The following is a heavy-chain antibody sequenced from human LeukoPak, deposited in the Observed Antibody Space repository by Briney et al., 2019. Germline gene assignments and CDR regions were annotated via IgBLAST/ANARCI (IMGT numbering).Heavy chain of an antibody. CDR3: ARDTSPMRADTTGGKIWFDAFDI. CDR2: IGATGSTA. Sequence: PGESLRLSCVGSGFTFSSHAISWVRQAPGKGLEWVSVIGATGSTAFYTDSVKGRFTISRDNSINTLFLQMNSVRAEDTAVYYCARDTSPMRADTTGGKIWFDAFDIWGQGTMVTVSS. J-gene: IGHJ3*02. CDR1: GFTFSSHA. V-gene: IGHV3-23*01. D-gene: IGHD3-10*01.